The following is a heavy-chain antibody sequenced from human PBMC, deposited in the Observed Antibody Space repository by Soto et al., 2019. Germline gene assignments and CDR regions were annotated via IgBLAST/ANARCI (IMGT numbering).Heavy chain of an antibody. Sequence: GGSLRLSYAASGFTVSSNYMSWVRQAPGKGLEWVSVIYSGGSTYYADSVKGRFTISRDNSKNTLYLQMNSLRAEDTAVYYCARDSSGWYLVFNYWGQGTLVTVSS. J-gene: IGHJ4*02. CDR2: IYSGGST. CDR3: ARDSSGWYLVFNY. CDR1: GFTVSSNY. V-gene: IGHV3-66*01. D-gene: IGHD6-19*01.